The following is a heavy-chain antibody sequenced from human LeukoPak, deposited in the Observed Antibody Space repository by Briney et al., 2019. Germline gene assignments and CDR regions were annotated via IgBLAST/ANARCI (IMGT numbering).Heavy chain of an antibody. V-gene: IGHV3-15*01. CDR3: TAVRGYYTVSGYYRGRRDY. CDR1: GFPFSNAW. Sequence: GGSLRLSCAAYGFPFSNAWMSWVRQAPGKGLEWVGRIKSKTDGGTTDYAAPVKGRFTISRDDSKNTLYLQMNSLKTEVTLKYDCTAVRGYYTVSGYYRGRRDYWGQGTLVTVSS. J-gene: IGHJ4*02. CDR2: IKSKTDGGTT. D-gene: IGHD3-22*01.